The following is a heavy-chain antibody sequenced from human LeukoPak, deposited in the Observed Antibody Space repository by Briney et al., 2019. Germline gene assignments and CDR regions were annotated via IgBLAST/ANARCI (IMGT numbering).Heavy chain of an antibody. V-gene: IGHV3-23*01. D-gene: IGHD6-13*01. J-gene: IGHJ5*02. CDR2: ISGSGGST. CDR1: GFTFSSYA. Sequence: SGGSLRLSCAASGFTFSSYAMSWVRQAPGKWLEWVSAISGSGGSTYYADSVKGRFTISRDNSKNTLYLQMNSLRAEDTAVYYCAKVATGYSSSWYPIDPWGQGTLVTVSS. CDR3: AKVATGYSSSWYPIDP.